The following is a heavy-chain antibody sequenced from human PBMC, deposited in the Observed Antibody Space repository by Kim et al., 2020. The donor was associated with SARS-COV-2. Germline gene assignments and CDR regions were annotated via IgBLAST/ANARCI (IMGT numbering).Heavy chain of an antibody. J-gene: IGHJ4*02. V-gene: IGHV1-24*01. CDR3: ATVAWDDSSGYYFDY. Sequence: QKSQGRVTMTEDTSTDTAYMELSSLRSEDTAVYYCATVAWDDSSGYYFDYWGQGTLVTVSS. D-gene: IGHD3-22*01.